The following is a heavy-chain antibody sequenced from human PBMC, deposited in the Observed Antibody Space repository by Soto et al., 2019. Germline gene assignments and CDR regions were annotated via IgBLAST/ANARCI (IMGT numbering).Heavy chain of an antibody. CDR3: ARGFRMVRGVIS. D-gene: IGHD3-10*01. CDR2: INHSGST. Sequence: SETLSLTCAVYGGSFSGYYWSWIRQPPGKGLEWIGEINHSGSTNYNPSLKSRVTISVDTSKNQFSLKLSSVTAADTAVYYCARGFRMVRGVISWGQGTLVTVS. J-gene: IGHJ4*02. CDR1: GGSFSGYY. V-gene: IGHV4-34*01.